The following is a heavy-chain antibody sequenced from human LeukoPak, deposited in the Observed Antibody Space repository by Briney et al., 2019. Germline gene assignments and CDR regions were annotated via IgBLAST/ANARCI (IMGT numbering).Heavy chain of an antibody. CDR3: AKTGQFDS. CDR2: IYVGTSTT. CDR1: GLTFSTYA. D-gene: IGHD1-14*01. Sequence: GVSLSLSCAASGLTFSTYAMSWVRQAPGKGLEWVSTIYVGTSTTFYADSVKGRFAIFRDNSKNTVYLQMNSLRADDTAVYFCAKTGQFDSWGQGTLVTVSS. V-gene: IGHV3-23*01. J-gene: IGHJ4*02.